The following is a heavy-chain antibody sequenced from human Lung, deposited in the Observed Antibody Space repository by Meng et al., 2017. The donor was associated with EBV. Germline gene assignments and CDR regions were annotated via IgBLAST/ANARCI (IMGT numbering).Heavy chain of an antibody. V-gene: IGHV3-23*04. Sequence: VQLVESGGGLLHTGGSLRLSCVASGFTFSKYAMTWVRQAPGKGLEWVSTVTTTGETTYDADSVRGRFTISRDNSKSTLYLQMNSLRIEDTAMYYCATKTSLDFWGQGTLVTVSS. CDR2: VTTTGETT. J-gene: IGHJ4*02. CDR1: GFTFSKYA. CDR3: ATKTSLDF.